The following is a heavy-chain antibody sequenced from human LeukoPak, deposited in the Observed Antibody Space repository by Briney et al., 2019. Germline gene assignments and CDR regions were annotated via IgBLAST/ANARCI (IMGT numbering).Heavy chain of an antibody. CDR2: ISYGGSNK. CDR3: ARDHVVVPAAMAGGGWRSYYFDY. V-gene: IGHV3-30-3*01. Sequence: GGSLRLSCAASGFTFSSHAMSWVRQAPGKGLEWVAVISYGGSNKYYADSGKGRFTISRGTSTNTLYLKINSLRDEDTAVYYCARDHVVVPAAMAGGGWRSYYFDYWGQGTLVTVSS. J-gene: IGHJ4*02. CDR1: GFTFSSHA. D-gene: IGHD2-2*01.